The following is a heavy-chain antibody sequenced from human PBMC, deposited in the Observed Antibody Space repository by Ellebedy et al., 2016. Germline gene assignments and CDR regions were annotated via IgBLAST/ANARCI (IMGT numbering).Heavy chain of an antibody. V-gene: IGHV1-8*01. D-gene: IGHD3-9*01. J-gene: IGHJ4*02. CDR3: ARDSDILTGYPFFDY. Sequence: FQGRLTMTRDTSITTAYMELSSLRSEDTAIYYCARDSDILTGYPFFDYWGQGTLVTVSS.